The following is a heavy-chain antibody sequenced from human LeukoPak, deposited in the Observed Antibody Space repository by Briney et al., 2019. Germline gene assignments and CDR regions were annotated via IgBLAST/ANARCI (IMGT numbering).Heavy chain of an antibody. V-gene: IGHV3-33*01. Sequence: GGSPRLSCAASGFTFSSYGMHWVRQAPGKGLEWVAVIWYDGSNKYYADSVKGRFTISRDNSKNTLYLQMNSLRAEDTAVYYCARARYYYGSGSYYFDYWGQGSLVTVSS. CDR1: GFTFSSYG. D-gene: IGHD3-10*01. CDR3: ARARYYYGSGSYYFDY. J-gene: IGHJ4*02. CDR2: IWYDGSNK.